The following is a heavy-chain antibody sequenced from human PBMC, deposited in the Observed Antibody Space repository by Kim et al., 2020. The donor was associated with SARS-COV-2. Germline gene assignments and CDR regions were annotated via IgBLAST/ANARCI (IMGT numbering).Heavy chain of an antibody. J-gene: IGHJ4*02. CDR1: GFTFSSYS. CDR2: ISSSSSYI. V-gene: IGHV3-21*01. Sequence: GGSLRLSCAASGFTFSSYSMNWVRQAPGKGLEWVSSISSSSSYIYYADPVKGRFTISRDNAKNSLYLQMNSLRAEDTAVYYCARGPYDTSEGYFDYWGQGTLVTVSS. D-gene: IGHD3-22*01. CDR3: ARGPYDTSEGYFDY.